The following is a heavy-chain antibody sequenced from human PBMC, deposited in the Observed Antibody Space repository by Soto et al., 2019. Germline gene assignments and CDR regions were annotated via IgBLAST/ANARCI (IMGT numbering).Heavy chain of an antibody. Sequence: PRPSPILSCAGSGFNFCKFAMNWVRQAPGKGLEWVAGIKEDGSEKYYVDSVKGRFTISKDNAENSLELHMNRLRVEDTAASYCVRDRGYNAFDYWALGTMLP. CDR2: IKEDGSEK. D-gene: IGHD5-18*01. J-gene: IGHJ4*02. V-gene: IGHV3-7*01. CDR3: VRDRGYNAFDY. CDR1: GFNFCKFA.